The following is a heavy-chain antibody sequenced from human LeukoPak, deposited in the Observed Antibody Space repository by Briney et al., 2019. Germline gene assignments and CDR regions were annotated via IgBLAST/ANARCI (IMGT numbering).Heavy chain of an antibody. CDR3: ARAGGRTVLDAFDI. V-gene: IGHV3-33*01. CDR2: IWNDGSKK. D-gene: IGHD4-17*01. CDR1: GFPFSSYG. Sequence: GGSLRLSCAVSGFPFSSYGMHWVRQAPGKGLEWLASIWNDGSKKYYADSVKGRFTISRDNSKSTLFLQMDSLRVEDTAVYFCARAGGRTVLDAFDIWGQGTMVIVSS. J-gene: IGHJ3*02.